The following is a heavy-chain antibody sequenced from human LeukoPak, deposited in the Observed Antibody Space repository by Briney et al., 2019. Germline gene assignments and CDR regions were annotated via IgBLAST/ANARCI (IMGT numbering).Heavy chain of an antibody. Sequence: PGGSLRLSCAASGFTFDDYAMHWVRQAPGKGLEWVSLISGDGGSTYYADSVKGRFTISRDNSKNSLYLQMNSLRTEDTALYYCAKDPGYSGYDYVGPVDYWGQGTLVTVSS. CDR2: ISGDGGST. D-gene: IGHD5-12*01. J-gene: IGHJ4*02. CDR3: AKDPGYSGYDYVGPVDY. V-gene: IGHV3-43*02. CDR1: GFTFDDYA.